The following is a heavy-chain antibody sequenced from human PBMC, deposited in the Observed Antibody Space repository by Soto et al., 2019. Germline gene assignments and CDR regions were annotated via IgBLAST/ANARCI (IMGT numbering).Heavy chain of an antibody. CDR3: AAPLEDVWGSYRHDY. V-gene: IGHV3-48*01. J-gene: IGHJ4*02. Sequence: GGSLRLSCAASGFTFSSYSMNWVRQAPGKGLEWVSYISSSSSTIYYADSVKGRFTISRDNAKNSLYLQMNSLRAEDTAVYYCAAPLEDVWGSYRHDYWGQGTLVTVSS. CDR2: ISSSSSTI. CDR1: GFTFSSYS. D-gene: IGHD3-16*02.